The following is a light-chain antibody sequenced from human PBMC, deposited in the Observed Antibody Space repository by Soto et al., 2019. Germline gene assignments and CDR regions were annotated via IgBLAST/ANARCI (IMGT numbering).Light chain of an antibody. CDR3: QQYNSYWK. CDR1: QNINTW. Sequence: IQMTHSPSTLSASVGDRVTITCRASQNINTWLAWYQQKPGKAPNLLIYKASTLESGVPSRFSGSGSGTEFTLTISSLQPADFATYYCQQYNSYWKFGPGTKVDIK. J-gene: IGKJ1*01. V-gene: IGKV1-5*03. CDR2: KAS.